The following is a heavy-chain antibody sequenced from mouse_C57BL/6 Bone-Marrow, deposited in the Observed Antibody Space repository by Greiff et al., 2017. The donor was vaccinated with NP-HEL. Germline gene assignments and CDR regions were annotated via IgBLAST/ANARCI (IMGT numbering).Heavy chain of an antibody. CDR1: GYTFTSYW. V-gene: IGHV1-5*01. D-gene: IGHD1-1*01. J-gene: IGHJ3*01. Sequence: EVKVVESGTVLARPGASVKMSCKTSGYTFTSYWMHWVKQRPGQGLEWIGAIYPGNSDTSYNQKFKGKAKLTAVTSASTAYMELSSLTNEDSAVYYCTRAPYYYGSSPAWFAYWGQGTLVTVSA. CDR3: TRAPYYYGSSPAWFAY. CDR2: IYPGNSDT.